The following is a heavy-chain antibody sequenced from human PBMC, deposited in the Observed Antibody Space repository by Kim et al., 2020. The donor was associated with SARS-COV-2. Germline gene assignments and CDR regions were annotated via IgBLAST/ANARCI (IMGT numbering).Heavy chain of an antibody. J-gene: IGHJ3*02. V-gene: IGHV3-72*01. D-gene: IGHD1-1*01. CDR3: ARDSMECAIDI. CDR2: TA. Sequence: TAEYGAAVKGRVTISKDESKSSVYLQMNSLRTEDTAVYYCARDSMECAIDIWGQGTMVTVSS.